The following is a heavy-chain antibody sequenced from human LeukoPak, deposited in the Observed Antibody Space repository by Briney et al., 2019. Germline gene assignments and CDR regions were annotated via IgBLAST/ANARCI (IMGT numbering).Heavy chain of an antibody. V-gene: IGHV1-46*01. CDR3: ARAQGYCSGGSCYPYYYYYMDV. CDR2: INPSGGST. J-gene: IGHJ6*03. CDR1: GYTFTSYY. Sequence: GASVKVSCKASGYTFTSYYMHWVRQAPGQGLEWMGIINPSGGSTSYAQKFQGRVTMTRDMSTSTAYMELRSLRSDDTAVYYCARAQGYCSGGSCYPYYYYYMDVWGKGTTVTISS. D-gene: IGHD2-15*01.